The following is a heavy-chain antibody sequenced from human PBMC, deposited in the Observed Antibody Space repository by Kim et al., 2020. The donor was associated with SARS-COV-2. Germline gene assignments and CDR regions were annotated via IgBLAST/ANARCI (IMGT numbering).Heavy chain of an antibody. V-gene: IGHV1-69*04. CDR3: ARDRGGEMATINLFY. D-gene: IGHD5-12*01. CDR1: GGTFSSYT. CDR2: IIPILGIA. Sequence: SVKVSCKASGGTFSSYTISWVRQAPGQGLEWMGRIIPILGIANYAQKFQGRVTITADKSTSTAYMELSSLRSEDTAVYYCARDRGGEMATINLFYWGQGTLVTVSS. J-gene: IGHJ4*02.